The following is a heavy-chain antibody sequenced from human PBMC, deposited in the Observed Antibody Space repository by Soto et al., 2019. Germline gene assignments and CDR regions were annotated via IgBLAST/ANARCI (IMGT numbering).Heavy chain of an antibody. CDR3: ASDGGYGYGEQTFDY. D-gene: IGHD5-18*01. CDR1: GFTFSGYA. J-gene: IGHJ4*02. CDR2: IWYDGTNT. V-gene: IGHV3-33*01. Sequence: QVQLVESGGGVVQPGRSLRLSCAASGFTFSGYAMHWVRQAPGKGLEWVAVIWYDGTNTYNGDSVKGRFTVSRDNSKNTLWLQMSSLRVEDTAVYYCASDGGYGYGEQTFDYWGQGTLVTVSS.